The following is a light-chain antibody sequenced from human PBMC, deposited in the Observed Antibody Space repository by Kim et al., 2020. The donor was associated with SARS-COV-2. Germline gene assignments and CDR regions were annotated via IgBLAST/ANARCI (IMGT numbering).Light chain of an antibody. J-gene: IGLJ3*02. Sequence: ELTQPPSTSGTPGQRVSISCSGGTSNIGRFRVQWYQRLPGAAPKLLVDSSNVRPSGVPDRFSGSKSGSTASLEIRGLQSEDEAEYYCEAWDDSLNGPMFGGGTKVTVL. V-gene: IGLV1-44*01. CDR1: TSNIGRFR. CDR3: EAWDDSLNGPM. CDR2: SSN.